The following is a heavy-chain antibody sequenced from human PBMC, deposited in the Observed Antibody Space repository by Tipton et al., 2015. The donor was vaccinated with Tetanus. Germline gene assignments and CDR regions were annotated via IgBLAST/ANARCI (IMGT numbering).Heavy chain of an antibody. CDR3: ARRSYCSSSRCFDAFDL. V-gene: IGHV4-34*01. Sequence: TLSLTCAVYGASFSDYYWSWIRQAPGKGLEWIGEINHSGNTNHNPSLKSRVTLSVDTSKNQFSLKLSSVTAADTAVYYCARRSYCSSSRCFDAFDLWGQGTMVTVSS. D-gene: IGHD2-2*01. J-gene: IGHJ3*01. CDR1: GASFSDYY. CDR2: INHSGNT.